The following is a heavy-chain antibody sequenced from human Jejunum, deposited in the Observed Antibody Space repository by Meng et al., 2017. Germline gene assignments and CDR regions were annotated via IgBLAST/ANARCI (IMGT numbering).Heavy chain of an antibody. V-gene: IGHV1-2*06. CDR3: ARGGGGLAY. D-gene: IGHD3-16*01. CDR2: ISPHSGGT. Sequence: QVQLVQSGAEVKKPGASVKVSCKASGYTFIGYYIHWVRQAPGQGLEWMGRISPHSGGTSYAQKFEGRVTLTTDTSISTAYMELYRLTSDDSAVYYCARGGGGLAYWGQGPLVTVSS. J-gene: IGHJ4*02. CDR1: GYTFIGYY.